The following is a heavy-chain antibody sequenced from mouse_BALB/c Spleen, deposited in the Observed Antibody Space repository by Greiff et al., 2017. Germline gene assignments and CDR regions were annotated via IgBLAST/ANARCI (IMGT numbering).Heavy chain of an antibody. D-gene: IGHD2-4*01. V-gene: IGHV5-17*02. J-gene: IGHJ3*01. Sequence: EVQGVESGGGLVQPGGSRKLSCAASGFTFSSFGMHWVRQAPEKGLEWVAYISSGSSTIYYADTVKGRFTISRDNPKNTLFLQMTSLRSEDTAMYYCAAPCEYDPWFAYWGQGTLVTVSA. CDR3: AAPCEYDPWFAY. CDR1: GFTFSSFG. CDR2: ISSGSSTI.